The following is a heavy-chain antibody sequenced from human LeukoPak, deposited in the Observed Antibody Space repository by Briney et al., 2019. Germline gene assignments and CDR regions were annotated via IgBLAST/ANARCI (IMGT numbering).Heavy chain of an antibody. CDR3: AKAQRPNSGYPGFLVDY. V-gene: IGHV3-23*01. CDR1: GFTFSSYA. D-gene: IGHD5-12*01. Sequence: PGGSLRLSCAASGFTFSSYAMSWVRQAPGKGLEWVSAISGSGGSTYYADSVKGRFTISRDNSKNTLYLQMNSLRAEDTAVYYCAKAQRPNSGYPGFLVDYWGQGTLVTVSS. CDR2: ISGSGGST. J-gene: IGHJ4*02.